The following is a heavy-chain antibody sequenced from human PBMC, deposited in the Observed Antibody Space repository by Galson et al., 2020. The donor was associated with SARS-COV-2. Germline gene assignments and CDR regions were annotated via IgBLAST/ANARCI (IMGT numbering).Heavy chain of an antibody. J-gene: IGHJ4*02. V-gene: IGHV3-33*01. CDR3: ARDDYSSGWLCDY. Sequence: QLGESLKISCAVSGFTFSSNGMHWVRKAPGKGLEWVAVIWYDGSNKYYADSVKGRFTISRDNSKNTLYLQMNSLRAEDTAVYYCARDDYSSGWLCDYWGQGTLVTVSS. D-gene: IGHD6-19*01. CDR2: IWYDGSNK. CDR1: GFTFSSNG.